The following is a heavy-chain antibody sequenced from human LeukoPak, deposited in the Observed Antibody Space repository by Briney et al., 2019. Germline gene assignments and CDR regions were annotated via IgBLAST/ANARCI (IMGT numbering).Heavy chain of an antibody. J-gene: IGHJ3*02. CDR2: INPSGGST. D-gene: IGHD6-13*01. CDR1: GYTFTSYY. V-gene: IGHV1-46*01. Sequence: GASVKVSCKASGYTFTSYYMHWVRQAPGQGLEWMGIINPSGGSTSYAQKFQGRVTMTRDTSTSTAYMELSSLRSEDTAVYYCATEGPYSSSWSDAFDIWGQGTMVTVSS. CDR3: ATEGPYSSSWSDAFDI.